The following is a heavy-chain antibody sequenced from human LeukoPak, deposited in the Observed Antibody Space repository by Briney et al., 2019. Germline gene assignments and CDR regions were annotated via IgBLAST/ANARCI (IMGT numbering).Heavy chain of an antibody. Sequence: GGSLRLSCAASGFSFSAYAMYWVRQAPGKGPEWVALIRYDGINKYYGDSVKGRFTISRDNSKNMLYLQMNSLGAEDTAVYYCVKTGSGWYGDYWGQGARVTVSS. CDR1: GFSFSAYA. CDR2: IRYDGINK. D-gene: IGHD6-13*01. J-gene: IGHJ4*02. CDR3: VKTGSGWYGDY. V-gene: IGHV3-30*02.